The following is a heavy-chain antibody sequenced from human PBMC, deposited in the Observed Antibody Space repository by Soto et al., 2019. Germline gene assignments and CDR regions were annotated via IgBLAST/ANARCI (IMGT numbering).Heavy chain of an antibody. D-gene: IGHD3-22*01. CDR2: ISYDGNNK. CDR1: GFTFSNYA. Sequence: QVQLVESGGGVVQPGRSLRLSCAASGFTFSNYAMHWVRQAPGKGLECVALISYDGNNKHYTDSVKDRFTISRDNSKNTLYLQMNSLTTEDTAVYYCARDPGRVGMIVVLTAGGFDYWGQGALVTVSS. CDR3: ARDPGRVGMIVVLTAGGFDY. V-gene: IGHV3-30-3*01. J-gene: IGHJ4*02.